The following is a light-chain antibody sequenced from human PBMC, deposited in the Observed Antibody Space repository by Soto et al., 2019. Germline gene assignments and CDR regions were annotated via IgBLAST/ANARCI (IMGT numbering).Light chain of an antibody. Sequence: EIVMTQSPATLSVSPGERATLSCRASQSVSSNLAWYQQKPGQAPSLLIYGASTRATGIPARFSGSGSGTEFTLPISSLQSEDFSVYDCQQYNNWPPLTFGQGTKVEIK. CDR1: QSVSSN. CDR2: GAS. V-gene: IGKV3-15*01. CDR3: QQYNNWPPLT. J-gene: IGKJ1*01.